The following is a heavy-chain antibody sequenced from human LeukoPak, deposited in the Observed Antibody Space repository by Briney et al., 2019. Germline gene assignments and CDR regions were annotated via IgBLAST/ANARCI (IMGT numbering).Heavy chain of an antibody. CDR1: GFTFSSYG. Sequence: GRSLRLSCAASGFTFSSYGMHWVRQAPGKGLEWVAVISYDGSNKYYADSVKGRFTISRDNSKNTLYLQMNSLRVEDTAVYYCAKGWGGVNRNYFDFWGQGTLVTVSS. V-gene: IGHV3-30*18. J-gene: IGHJ4*02. CDR2: ISYDGSNK. CDR3: AKGWGGVNRNYFDF. D-gene: IGHD2-8*01.